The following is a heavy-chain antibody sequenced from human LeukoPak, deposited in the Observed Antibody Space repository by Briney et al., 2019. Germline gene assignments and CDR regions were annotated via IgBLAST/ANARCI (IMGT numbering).Heavy chain of an antibody. Sequence: GGSLRLSCAASGLSFSTCGMHWVRQAPGKGLEWVAFIRYDGGDKYYADSVEDRFTISRDNSKNTLYLQLNSLRAEDTAVYYCAKERNDYGDYVVNYNWFDPWGQGTLVTVSS. CDR2: IRYDGGDK. CDR3: AKERNDYGDYVVNYNWFDP. J-gene: IGHJ5*02. V-gene: IGHV3-30*02. D-gene: IGHD4-17*01. CDR1: GLSFSTCG.